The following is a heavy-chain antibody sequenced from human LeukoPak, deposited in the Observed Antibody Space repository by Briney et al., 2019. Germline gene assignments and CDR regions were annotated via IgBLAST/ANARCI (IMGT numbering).Heavy chain of an antibody. J-gene: IGHJ5*02. D-gene: IGHD3-3*01. CDR1: GYTFTTYA. CDR3: ARWRGVEDWFDP. V-gene: IGHV1-3*01. CDR2: INAGNGNT. Sequence: ASVKVSCKASGYTFTTYAMHWVRRAPGQRLEWMGWINAGNGNTKYSQKFQGRVTVTRDTSASTAYMELSSLRSEDTAVYYCARWRGVEDWFDPWGQGTLVTVSS.